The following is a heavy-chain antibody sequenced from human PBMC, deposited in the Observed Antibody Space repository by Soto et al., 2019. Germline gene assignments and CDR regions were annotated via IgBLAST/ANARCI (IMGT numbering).Heavy chain of an antibody. V-gene: IGHV3-23*01. Sequence: EVQLLESGGGLVQPGGSLRLSCAVSGFTFNSHAMSWVRQAPGKGLECVSTISGSDGRTNYADSVKGRFTISRDKSKSTLYLQMTSLRAEDTAVYYCAKDLQFSGWLSAQAFDYWGQGTQVTVSS. CDR3: AKDLQFSGWLSAQAFDY. D-gene: IGHD6-19*01. CDR1: GFTFNSHA. J-gene: IGHJ4*02. CDR2: ISGSDGRT.